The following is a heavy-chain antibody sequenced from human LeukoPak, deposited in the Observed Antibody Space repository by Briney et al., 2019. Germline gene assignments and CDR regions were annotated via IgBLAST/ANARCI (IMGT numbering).Heavy chain of an antibody. V-gene: IGHV3-74*01. CDR1: GFTFSRFW. J-gene: IGHJ6*02. CDR2: ISEDGSST. Sequence: GGSLRLSCAASGFTFSRFWMHWVRQVPGKGLVWVSRISEDGSSTNYADPVKGRFTISRDNSKNTLYLQMNSLRADDTAVYYCAQSGGMDVWGQGTTVTVSS. CDR3: AQSGGMDV.